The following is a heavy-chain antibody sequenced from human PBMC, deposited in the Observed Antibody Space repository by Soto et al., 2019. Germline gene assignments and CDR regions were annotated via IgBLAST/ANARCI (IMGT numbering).Heavy chain of an antibody. Sequence: AVKVSCKACGGTFSSYAISWVRQAPGQGLEWMGGIIPIFGTANYAQKFQGRVTITADESTSTAYMELSSLRSEDTAVYYCAREGLDCSGGSCYSGYFQHWSQGTLVTVSS. V-gene: IGHV1-69*13. CDR2: IIPIFGTA. J-gene: IGHJ1*01. CDR3: AREGLDCSGGSCYSGYFQH. CDR1: GGTFSSYA. D-gene: IGHD2-15*01.